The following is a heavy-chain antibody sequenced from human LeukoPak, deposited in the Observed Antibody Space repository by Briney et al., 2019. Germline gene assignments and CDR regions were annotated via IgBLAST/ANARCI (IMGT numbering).Heavy chain of an antibody. V-gene: IGHV1-69*02. CDR3: ARYRGDSYNYSPFDY. J-gene: IGHJ4*02. D-gene: IGHD5-24*01. Sequence: SARVSCKASGGAFSSYTISGGPQAPGQALKGLGGFIPILRIANYAQTFQGRVTIIADKCTSTAYMELSSLRSEDTAVYYCARYRGDSYNYSPFDYWGQGTLVTVSS. CDR1: GGAFSSYT. CDR2: FIPILRIA.